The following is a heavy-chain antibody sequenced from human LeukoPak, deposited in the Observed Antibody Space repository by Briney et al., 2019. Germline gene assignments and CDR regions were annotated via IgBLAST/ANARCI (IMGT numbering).Heavy chain of an antibody. CDR3: ARPNFNDYSIDY. CDR1: GGSIRSYY. J-gene: IGHJ4*02. CDR2: IYYSGRT. V-gene: IGHV4-59*08. D-gene: IGHD4-11*01. Sequence: PSETLSLTCTVSGGSIRSYYWSWIRQPPGKGLEWIGYIYYSGRTNYNPSLKSRVSISVDTSKNQFSLKLSSVTAADTAVYYCARPNFNDYSIDYWGKGTLVTVSS.